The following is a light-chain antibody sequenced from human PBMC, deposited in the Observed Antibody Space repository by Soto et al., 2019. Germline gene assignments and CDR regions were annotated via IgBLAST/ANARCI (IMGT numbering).Light chain of an antibody. V-gene: IGKV1-5*03. CDR1: QTISSW. Sequence: DIQMTQSPATLGGSVGDRVTITCRASQTISSWLAWYQQKPGKAPKLLIYKASTLKSGVPSRFSGSGSGTEFTLTISSLQPDDFATHYCQHYNSYSEAFGQVTKVEIX. CDR3: QHYNSYSEA. J-gene: IGKJ1*01. CDR2: KAS.